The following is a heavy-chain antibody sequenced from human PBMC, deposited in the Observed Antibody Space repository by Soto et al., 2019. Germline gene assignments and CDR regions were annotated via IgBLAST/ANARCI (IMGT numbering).Heavy chain of an antibody. V-gene: IGHV3-23*01. CDR1: GFTFNNSA. D-gene: IGHD2-21*01. CDR2: ISENGGSRGGT. CDR3: ASAKAVVIAPLGI. Sequence: RRLSCAASGFTFNNSAMTWVRQAPGQGLEWVASISENGGSRGGTYYADSVKGRFTTSRDNSKNTLYLQVDSLTGADTAVYYCASAKAVVIAPLGIWGQGALVTVSS. J-gene: IGHJ3*02.